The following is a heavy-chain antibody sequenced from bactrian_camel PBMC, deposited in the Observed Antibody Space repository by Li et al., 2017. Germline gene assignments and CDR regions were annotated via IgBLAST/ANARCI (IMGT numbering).Heavy chain of an antibody. CDR2: ISSDGRT. J-gene: IGHJ4*01. CDR1: YSISRYC. Sequence: VQLVESGGGSVQPGGSLGLSCTYSISRYCLGWVRQIPGKEREGVATISSDGRTKYLDSAKGRFSISQDTSKNTLYLQMTDMETEDTAVYYCAADYPPIGLACHRKRGVGVEFTDWGQGTQVTVS. CDR3: AADYPPIGLACHRKRGVGVEFTD. D-gene: IGHD1*01. V-gene: IGHV3S67*01.